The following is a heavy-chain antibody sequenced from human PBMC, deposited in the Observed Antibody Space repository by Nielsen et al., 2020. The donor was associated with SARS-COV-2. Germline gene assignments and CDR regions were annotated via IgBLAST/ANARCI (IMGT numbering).Heavy chain of an antibody. CDR3: ATRLYYGSGSYYNKDPPDAFDI. CDR2: IKQDGSEK. CDR1: GFTVSSNY. V-gene: IGHV3-7*05. J-gene: IGHJ3*02. Sequence: GESLKISYAASGFTVSSNYMSWVRQAPGKGLEWVANIKQDGSEKYYVDSVKGRFTISRDNAKNSLYLQMNSLRAEDTAVYYCATRLYYGSGSYYNKDPPDAFDIWGQGTMVTVSS. D-gene: IGHD3-10*01.